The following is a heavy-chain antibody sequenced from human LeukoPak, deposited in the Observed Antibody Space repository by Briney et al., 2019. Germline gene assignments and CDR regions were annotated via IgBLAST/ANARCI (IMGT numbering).Heavy chain of an antibody. J-gene: IGHJ5*02. D-gene: IGHD4-11*01. Sequence: PSETLSLTCTVSGGSISSSSHYWGWIRQPPGKGLEWIGSISYSGSTYYNPSLKSRVTISVDKSKNQFSLKLSSVTAADTAVYYCARAVRVLADSNYDEEGWFDPWGQGTLVTVSS. CDR2: ISYSGST. V-gene: IGHV4-39*07. CDR1: GGSISSSSHY. CDR3: ARAVRVLADSNYDEEGWFDP.